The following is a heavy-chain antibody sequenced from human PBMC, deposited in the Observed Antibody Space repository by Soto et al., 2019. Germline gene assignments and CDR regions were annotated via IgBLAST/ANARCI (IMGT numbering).Heavy chain of an antibody. CDR1: GGSVSSGSYY. CDR2: IYYSGST. V-gene: IGHV4-61*01. J-gene: IGHJ6*02. Sequence: QVQLQESGPGLVKPSETLSLTCTVSGGSVSSGSYYWSWIRQPPGKGLEWIGYIYYSGSTNYNPSHKNQVTITEETSKNQFSLKLSSVPAADTAVYYCARPSFHYDSSGYYGSAMDVWGQGTTVTASS. D-gene: IGHD3-22*01. CDR3: ARPSFHYDSSGYYGSAMDV.